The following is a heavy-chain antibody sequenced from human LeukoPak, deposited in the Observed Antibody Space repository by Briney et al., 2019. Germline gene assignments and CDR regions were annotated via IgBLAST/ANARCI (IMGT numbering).Heavy chain of an antibody. CDR1: GGSFSGYY. CDR3: ASQPVLVVPAAMDRFWWFDP. D-gene: IGHD2-2*01. Sequence: SETLSLTCAVYGGSFSGYYWSWIRQPPGKGLEWIGEINHSGSTNYNPSLESRVTISVDTSKNQFSLKLSSVTAADTAVYYCASQPVLVVPAAMDRFWWFDPWGQGTLVTVSS. J-gene: IGHJ5*02. CDR2: INHSGST. V-gene: IGHV4-34*01.